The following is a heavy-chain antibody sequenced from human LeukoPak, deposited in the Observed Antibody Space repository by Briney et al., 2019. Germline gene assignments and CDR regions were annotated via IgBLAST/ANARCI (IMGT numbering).Heavy chain of an antibody. CDR3: ARDRWGYSYGGD. CDR2: ISGSGGST. CDR1: GFTFSGYG. D-gene: IGHD5-18*01. J-gene: IGHJ4*02. Sequence: GGSLRLSCAASGFTFSGYGMSWVRQAPGKGLEWVSAISGSGGSTYYPDSVKGRFTISRDNSKNTLYLQMNSLRAEDTAVYYCARDRWGYSYGGDWGQGTLVTVSS. V-gene: IGHV3-23*01.